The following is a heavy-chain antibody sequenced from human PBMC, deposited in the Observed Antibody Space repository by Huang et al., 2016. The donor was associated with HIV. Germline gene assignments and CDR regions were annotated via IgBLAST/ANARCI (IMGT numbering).Heavy chain of an antibody. Sequence: EVQLVESGGGLVRPGGSLTLSCAASGFTFSDYSMSWVRQAPGKGLEWVSHISGSSSYISYVDSVKGRFAISRDNAKNLLFLQMNSLRAEDMALYYCARRYNWNYVAHGFDIWGQGTMVTVSS. J-gene: IGHJ3*02. CDR1: GFTFSDYS. D-gene: IGHD1-7*01. V-gene: IGHV3-21*06. CDR2: ISGSSSYI. CDR3: ARRYNWNYVAHGFDI.